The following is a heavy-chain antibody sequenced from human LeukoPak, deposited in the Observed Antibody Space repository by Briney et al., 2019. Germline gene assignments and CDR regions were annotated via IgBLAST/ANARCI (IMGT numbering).Heavy chain of an antibody. CDR1: GYNFNTYW. D-gene: IGHD6-19*01. V-gene: IGHV5-51*01. J-gene: IGHJ4*02. CDR3: ARTVAGMNYFDY. Sequence: GESLKISCKGSGYNFNTYWVAWVRQLPGKGLEWMGIIRPMNSDVRYSPSFQGQVAISADRSINTAYLQWSSLTASDTAMYYCARTVAGMNYFDYWGQGTLVTVSS. CDR2: IRPMNSDV.